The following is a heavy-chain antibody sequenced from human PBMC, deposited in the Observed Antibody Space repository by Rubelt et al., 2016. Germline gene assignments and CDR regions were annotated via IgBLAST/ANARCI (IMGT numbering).Heavy chain of an antibody. Sequence: QVTLRESGPALVKPTQTLTLTCTFSGFSLSTSGMCVSWIRQPPGKDLEWLARIDWDDDKYYSSSLKTRLTISKDTSKNQVVLTMTNMDPVDTATYYCARLSYDSSGYYPDDAFDIWGQGTMVTVSS. V-gene: IGHV2-70*15. CDR2: IDWDDDK. CDR1: GFSLSTSGMC. CDR3: ARLSYDSSGYYPDDAFDI. J-gene: IGHJ3*02. D-gene: IGHD3-22*01.